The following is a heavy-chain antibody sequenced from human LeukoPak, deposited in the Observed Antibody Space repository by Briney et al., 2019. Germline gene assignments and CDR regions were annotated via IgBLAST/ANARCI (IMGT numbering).Heavy chain of an antibody. D-gene: IGHD3-10*01. J-gene: IGHJ5*02. CDR3: AREDGSGSYYNPGFDP. CDR1: GFTFSSYG. CDR2: ISYDGSNK. Sequence: GGSLRLSCAASGFTFSSYGMHWVRQAPGKGLEWVAVISYDGSNKYYADSVKGRFTISRDNSKNTLYLRMNSLRAEDTAVYYCAREDGSGSYYNPGFDPWGQGTLVTVSS. V-gene: IGHV3-30*03.